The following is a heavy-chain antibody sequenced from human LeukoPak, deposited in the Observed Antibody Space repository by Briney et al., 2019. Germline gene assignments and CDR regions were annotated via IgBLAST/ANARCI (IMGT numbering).Heavy chain of an antibody. D-gene: IGHD5-24*01. V-gene: IGHV3-7*01. CDR2: VNQDGSGK. Sequence: GGSLRLSCAASGFTFSGYWMSWVRQAPGKGLEWVANVNQDGSGKYYVDSVKGRFTISKDNAKNSLYLQMNSLRAEDTAVYYCTSANYGPAYWGQGTLVTVSS. CDR1: GFTFSGYW. J-gene: IGHJ4*02. CDR3: TSANYGPAY.